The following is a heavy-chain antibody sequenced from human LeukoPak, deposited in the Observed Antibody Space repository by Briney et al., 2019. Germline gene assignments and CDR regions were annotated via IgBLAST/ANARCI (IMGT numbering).Heavy chain of an antibody. CDR3: ASGYCSSTSCYGNY. Sequence: ASVKVSCKASGYTFTGYYMHWVRQAPGQGLKWMGWINPNSGGTNYAQKFQGRVTMTRDTSISTAYMELSRLRSDDTAVYYCASGYCSSTSCYGNYWGQGTLVTVSS. V-gene: IGHV1-2*02. J-gene: IGHJ4*02. CDR1: GYTFTGYY. CDR2: INPNSGGT. D-gene: IGHD2-2*01.